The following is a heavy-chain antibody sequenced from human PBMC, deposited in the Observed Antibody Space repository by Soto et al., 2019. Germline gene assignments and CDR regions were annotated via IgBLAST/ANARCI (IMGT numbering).Heavy chain of an antibody. CDR2: IIPILGIA. CDR3: ARGVPAAILGGSDWFDP. CDR1: GGTFSSYT. D-gene: IGHD2-2*01. J-gene: IGHJ5*02. V-gene: IGHV1-69*02. Sequence: QVQLVQSGAEVKKPGSSVKVSCKASGGTFSSYTISWVRQAPGQGLEWMGRIIPILGIANYAQKFQGRVTITANKSTNTAYMELSSLRSEDKAVYYCARGVPAAILGGSDWFDPWGQGTLVTVSS.